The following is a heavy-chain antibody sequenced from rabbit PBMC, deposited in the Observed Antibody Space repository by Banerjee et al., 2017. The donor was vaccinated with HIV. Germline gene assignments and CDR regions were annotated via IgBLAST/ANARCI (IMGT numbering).Heavy chain of an antibody. J-gene: IGHJ4*01. CDR2: IDTGSGGNT. Sequence: SLEESGGDLVKPGASLTLTCTASGFDFSSSYSMCWVRQAPGKGLEWIACIDTGSGGNTYYASWAKGRFTISKTSSTTVTLQMASLAAADTATYFCARDVYTADAAGYAYATFNLWGPGTLVTVS. CDR1: GFDFSSSYS. V-gene: IGHV1S40*01. D-gene: IGHD6-1*01. CDR3: ARDVYTADAAGYAYATFNL.